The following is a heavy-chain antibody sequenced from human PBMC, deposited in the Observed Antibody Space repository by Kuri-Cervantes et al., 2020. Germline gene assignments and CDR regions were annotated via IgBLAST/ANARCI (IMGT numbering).Heavy chain of an antibody. J-gene: IGHJ4*02. CDR3: ARDHSSSWYNYFDY. D-gene: IGHD6-13*01. V-gene: IGHV3-30-3*01. CDR1: GITFSSYA. CDR2: ISYDGGNK. Sequence: GESLKISCAASGITFSSYAMHWVRQAPGKGLEWVAVISYDGGNKYYADSVKGRFTISRDNSKNTLYLQMNSLRAEDTAVYYCARDHSSSWYNYFDYWGQGTLVTVSS.